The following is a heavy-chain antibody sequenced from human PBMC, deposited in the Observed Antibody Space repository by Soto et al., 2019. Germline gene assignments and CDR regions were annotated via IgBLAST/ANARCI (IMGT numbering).Heavy chain of an antibody. Sequence: ASVKVSCKASGYTFTNFGISWVRQAPGQGLEWMGWISAYNGSTNYAQKFQGRVTMTTDTSTSTAYMEVRSLRFDDTAVYYCARDLPPIDYRGQGTLVTVSS. CDR2: ISAYNGST. CDR1: GYTFTNFG. CDR3: ARDLPPIDY. V-gene: IGHV1-18*01. J-gene: IGHJ4*02.